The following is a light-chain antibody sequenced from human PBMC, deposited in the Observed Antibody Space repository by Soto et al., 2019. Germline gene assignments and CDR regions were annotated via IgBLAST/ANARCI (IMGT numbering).Light chain of an antibody. CDR1: QGISSY. V-gene: IGKV1-8*01. CDR3: QQYYSYPLT. CDR2: AAS. Sequence: AIRITQSPSSFSASTGDRVTITCRASQGISSYLAWYQQKPGKAPKLLIYAASTLQSGVPSRFSGSGSGTDFTLTISCLQSEDFATYYCQQYYSYPLTFGGGTKV. J-gene: IGKJ4*01.